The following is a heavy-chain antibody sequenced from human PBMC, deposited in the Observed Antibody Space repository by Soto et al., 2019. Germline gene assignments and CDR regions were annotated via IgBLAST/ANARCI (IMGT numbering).Heavy chain of an antibody. D-gene: IGHD2-8*01. CDR2: ISYDGSNK. J-gene: IGHJ5*02. Sequence: QVQLVESGGGVVQHGRSLRLSCAASGFTFSSYAMHWVRQAPGKGLEWVAVISYDGSNKYYADSVKGRFTISRDNSKSTLYLQMNSMTAEDTAVYYCALEAGVIQYNWFDPWGQGTLVIVSS. V-gene: IGHV3-30-3*01. CDR1: GFTFSSYA. CDR3: ALEAGVIQYNWFDP.